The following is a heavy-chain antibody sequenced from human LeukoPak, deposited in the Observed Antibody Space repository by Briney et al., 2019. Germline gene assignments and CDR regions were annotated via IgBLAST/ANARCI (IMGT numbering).Heavy chain of an antibody. J-gene: IGHJ4*02. CDR3: AKGVVVVTPLFDY. V-gene: IGHV3-7*03. Sequence: PGGSLRLSCAASGFTFSSYWMSWVRQAPGKGLEWVANIKQDGREKYYVDSVKGRFTISRDNAKNSLYLQMNSLRAEDTALYYCAKGVVVVTPLFDYWGQGTLVTVSS. D-gene: IGHD3-22*01. CDR1: GFTFSSYW. CDR2: IKQDGREK.